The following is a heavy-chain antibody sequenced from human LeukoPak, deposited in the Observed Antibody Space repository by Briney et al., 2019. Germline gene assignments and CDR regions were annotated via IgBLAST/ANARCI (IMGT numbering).Heavy chain of an antibody. CDR3: ARSGYGDYRYYFDY. V-gene: IGHV4-38-2*02. CDR1: GYSISSGYY. J-gene: IGHJ4*02. CDR2: IYHSGST. Sequence: SGTLSLTCTVSGYSISSGYYWGWIRQPPGKGLEWIGSIYHSGSTYYNPSLKSRVTISVDTSKNQFSLKLSSVTAADTAVYYCARSGYGDYRYYFDYWGQGTLVTVSS. D-gene: IGHD4-17*01.